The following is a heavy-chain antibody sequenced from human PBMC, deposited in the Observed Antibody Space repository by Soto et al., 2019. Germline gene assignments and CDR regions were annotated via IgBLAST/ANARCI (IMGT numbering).Heavy chain of an antibody. D-gene: IGHD5-18*01. CDR2: ISYDGSTK. CDR1: AFTFSSYT. CDR3: ARDPSSYYSGNSYYSGMDV. V-gene: IGHV3-30-3*01. Sequence: PGGSLRLSCAASAFTFSSYTLHWVRQAPGKGLEWVALISYDGSTKYYADSVKGRFTISRDSSKNTLYLQMNSLRAEDTAAYYCARDPSSYYSGNSYYSGMDVWGQGTTVTVSS. J-gene: IGHJ6*02.